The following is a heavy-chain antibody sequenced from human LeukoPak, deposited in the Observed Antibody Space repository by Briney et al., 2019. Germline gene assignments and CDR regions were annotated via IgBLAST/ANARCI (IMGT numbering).Heavy chain of an antibody. J-gene: IGHJ4*02. CDR3: AKDSTDYGDFDS. D-gene: IGHD4-17*01. V-gene: IGHV3-23*01. CDR2: ISDSGGST. CDR1: GFTFSTYA. Sequence: GGSLRLSCAASGFTFSTYAMTWVRQAPGKGLEWVSGISDSGGSTYYADSVKGRFTISRDNSKNTLFLQMNSLRAEDTAVYYCAKDSTDYGDFDSWGQGTLVTVS.